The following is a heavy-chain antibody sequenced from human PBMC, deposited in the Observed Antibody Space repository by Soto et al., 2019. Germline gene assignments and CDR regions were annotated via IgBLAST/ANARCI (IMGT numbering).Heavy chain of an antibody. V-gene: IGHV4-59*08. Sequence: QVQLQESGPGLVKPSETLSLTCTGSGGSISGYYWSWIRQPPGKGLEWIGFIYYSGNVNYNSSFMGRVTIAVDTSKNQCALKLRSVTAADTAVYYCARRFDGYNYGYAMDVWGQGTTVTVTS. CDR1: GGSISGYY. CDR3: ARRFDGYNYGYAMDV. D-gene: IGHD5-12*01. J-gene: IGHJ6*02. CDR2: IYYSGNV.